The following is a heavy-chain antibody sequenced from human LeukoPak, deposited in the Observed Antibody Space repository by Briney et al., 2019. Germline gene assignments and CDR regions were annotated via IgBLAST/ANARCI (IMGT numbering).Heavy chain of an antibody. J-gene: IGHJ3*02. V-gene: IGHV4-59*08. D-gene: IGHD3-10*01. CDR1: GGSISSYY. CDR3: ASSEGTVDAFDI. Sequence: SETLSLTCTVSGGSISSYYWSWIRQPPGKGLEWIGYIYYSGSTNYNPSLKSRVTISVDTSKNQFSLKLSSVTAADTAVYYCASSEGTVDAFDIWGQGTMVTVSS. CDR2: IYYSGST.